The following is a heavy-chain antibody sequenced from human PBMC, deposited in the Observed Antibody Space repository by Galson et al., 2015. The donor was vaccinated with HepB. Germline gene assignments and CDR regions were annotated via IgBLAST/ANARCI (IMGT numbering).Heavy chain of an antibody. D-gene: IGHD2-2*01. Sequence: SLRLSCAASGFTFDDYPMHWVRQAPGKGLEWVSGISWNSGSIGYADSVKGRFTISRDNAKNSLYLQMNSLRAEDTALYYCAKDYCSSTSCSFDYWGQGTLVTVSS. CDR2: ISWNSGSI. CDR1: GFTFDDYP. J-gene: IGHJ4*02. CDR3: AKDYCSSTSCSFDY. V-gene: IGHV3-9*01.